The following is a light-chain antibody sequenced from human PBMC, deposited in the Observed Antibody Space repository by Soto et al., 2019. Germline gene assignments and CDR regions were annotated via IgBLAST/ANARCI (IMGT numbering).Light chain of an antibody. CDR2: DTS. Sequence: ETVMTHSPATLSVSPWEIATLSCRASHSVGSTLAWYQQKPGRPPTLLIYDTSSRATGIPARFSGSGSGTAFTLTTSSLLFDDFAVYYCQHYNSWPWTVGQGTKVDIK. CDR3: QHYNSWPWT. V-gene: IGKV3-15*01. CDR1: HSVGST. J-gene: IGKJ1*01.